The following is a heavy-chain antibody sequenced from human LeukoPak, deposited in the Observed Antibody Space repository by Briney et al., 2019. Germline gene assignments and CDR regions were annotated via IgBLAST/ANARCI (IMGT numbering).Heavy chain of an antibody. D-gene: IGHD2-2*01. J-gene: IGHJ4*02. V-gene: IGHV3-64D*06. CDR2: ITSNGGST. CDR1: GFTFSSYA. Sequence: GGSLRLSCSASGFTFSSYAMNWVRQAPAKALEYVSAITSNGGSTYYADSVKGRFTISRDNSKNTLYLQMSSLRAEDRAVYYCVKGRCSGSSCYGGDYWGQGTLVTVSS. CDR3: VKGRCSGSSCYGGDY.